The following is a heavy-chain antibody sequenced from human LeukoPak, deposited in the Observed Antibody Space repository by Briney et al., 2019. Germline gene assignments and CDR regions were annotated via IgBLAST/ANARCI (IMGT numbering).Heavy chain of an antibody. CDR3: ARARGYCAADCSRYAFDY. CDR2: MGSSGSHI. CDR1: GFNFGIYS. D-gene: IGHD2-21*02. V-gene: IGHV3-21*04. Sequence: GGSLRLSCAASGFNFGIYSMTWVRQAPGKGLEWVASMGSSGSHIYYADSVKGRFTISRDNAKNSLYLQLNSLGAEDTAVYSCARARGYCAADCSRYAFDYWGQGTLVTVSS. J-gene: IGHJ4*02.